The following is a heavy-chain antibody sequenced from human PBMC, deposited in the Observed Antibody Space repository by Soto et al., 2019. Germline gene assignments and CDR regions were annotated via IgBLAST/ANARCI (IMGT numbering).Heavy chain of an antibody. V-gene: IGHV4-34*01. CDR3: ARGRGGVQH. J-gene: IGHJ1*01. CDR1: GGSFSGYY. CDR2: LNDSGST. Sequence: QVQLQQWGAGLLKPSETLSLTCAVSGGSFSGYYCSWIRQPPGKGLEWIGELNDSGSTNYNASLKSRVSISVDTSKNQFSLKLSSVTAADTAVYYCARGRGGVQHWGQGTLVTVSS. D-gene: IGHD3-10*01.